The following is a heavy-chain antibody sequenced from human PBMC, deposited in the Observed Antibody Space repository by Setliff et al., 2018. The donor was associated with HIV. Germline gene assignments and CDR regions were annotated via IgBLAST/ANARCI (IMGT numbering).Heavy chain of an antibody. CDR1: GGSFSGYY. Sequence: SQTLSLTCAVYGGSFSGYYWTWIRQPPGMGLEWIGEISQSGSTNYNASLRSRVTMSVDASQRQFSLNLTSVTAADTAVYYCARGSWVGATTPTDYWGRGKLVTVSS. CDR2: ISQSGST. D-gene: IGHD1-26*01. V-gene: IGHV4-34*01. CDR3: ARGSWVGATTPTDY. J-gene: IGHJ4*02.